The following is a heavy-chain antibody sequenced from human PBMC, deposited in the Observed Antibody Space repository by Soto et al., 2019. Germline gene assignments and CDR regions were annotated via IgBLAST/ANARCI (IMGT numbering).Heavy chain of an antibody. J-gene: IGHJ6*02. CDR1: GYIFVNYG. V-gene: IGHV1-18*01. D-gene: IGHD5-12*01. Sequence: QVQLVQSGDAVRKPGSSVKVSCKAPGYIFVNYGIAWVRQAPGQGLEWMGWISPYSGNTHHASKVEGRLTMTSVTSTSTAELERGSLTSDGAAVYYCGMVDNSVRPATQDVWGQGTTVTVSS. CDR3: GMVDNSVRPATQDV. CDR2: ISPYSGNT.